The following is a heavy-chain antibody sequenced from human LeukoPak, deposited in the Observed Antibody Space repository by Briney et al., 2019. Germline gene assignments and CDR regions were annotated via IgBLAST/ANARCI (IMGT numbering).Heavy chain of an antibody. Sequence: SETLSLTCTVSGGSISSYYWSWIRQPPGKGLEWIGYIYYSGSTNYNPSLKSRVTISVDTSKNQFSPKLSSVTAADTAVYYCARDKKGASCYDYWGQGTLVTVSS. CDR2: IYYSGST. V-gene: IGHV4-59*01. J-gene: IGHJ4*02. CDR1: GGSISSYY. CDR3: ARDKKGASCYDY. D-gene: IGHD2-2*01.